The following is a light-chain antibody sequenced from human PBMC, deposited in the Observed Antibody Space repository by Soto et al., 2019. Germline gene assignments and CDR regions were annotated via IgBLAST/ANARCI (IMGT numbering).Light chain of an antibody. CDR3: QQYGSSPRT. Sequence: EIVLTQSPATLSLSPGERATLSCRASLSVSSDLAWYQQKPGQAPRLLIYGTSSRATGIPDRFSGSGSGTDFTLTISRLEPEDFAVYYCQQYGSSPRTFGQGTKVDIK. CDR1: LSVSSD. V-gene: IGKV3-20*01. J-gene: IGKJ1*01. CDR2: GTS.